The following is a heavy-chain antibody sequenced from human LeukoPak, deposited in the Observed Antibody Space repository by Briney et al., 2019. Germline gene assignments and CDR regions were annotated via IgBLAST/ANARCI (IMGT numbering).Heavy chain of an antibody. CDR2: ISSSGSTM. CDR1: GFTFSSYE. J-gene: IGHJ4*02. V-gene: IGHV3-48*03. D-gene: IGHD4-17*01. Sequence: GGSLRLSCAASGFTFSSYEVNWVRQAPGKGLERVSYISSSGSTMYYADSVKGRFTVSRDNAKNSLFLQMNSLRAEDTAVYYCARVRVTVTTLDYWGQGALVTVSS. CDR3: ARVRVTVTTLDY.